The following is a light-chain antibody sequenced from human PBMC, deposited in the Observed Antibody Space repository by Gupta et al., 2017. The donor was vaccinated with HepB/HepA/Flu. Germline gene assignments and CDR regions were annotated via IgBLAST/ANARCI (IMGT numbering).Light chain of an antibody. Sequence: SALTQPASVSGSPGQSPTISGPGTSIDVGDYKYVYWYQQQPGKAPNLMIDDGRTQPSGVSSRFAGSTSGNTASLTIAGLQAEDEADYYCTSYTNRNTWVFGGGTNLTVL. J-gene: IGLJ3*02. CDR3: TSYTNRNTWV. CDR1: SIDVGDYKY. V-gene: IGLV2-14*03. CDR2: DGR.